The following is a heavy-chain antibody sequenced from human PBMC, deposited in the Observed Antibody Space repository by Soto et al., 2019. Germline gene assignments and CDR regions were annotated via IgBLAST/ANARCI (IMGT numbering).Heavy chain of an antibody. CDR3: AKGADTSGWYINWFDP. D-gene: IGHD6-19*01. V-gene: IGHV3-23*01. Sequence: EVQLLESGGGLVQPGGSLRLSCAASGFTFSSYAMSWVRQAPGKGLEWVSAISGSGGSTYYADSVKGRFTISRDNSKNTLYLQMNSLRAEDTAVYYCAKGADTSGWYINWFDPWGQGTLVTVSS. CDR1: GFTFSSYA. J-gene: IGHJ5*02. CDR2: ISGSGGST.